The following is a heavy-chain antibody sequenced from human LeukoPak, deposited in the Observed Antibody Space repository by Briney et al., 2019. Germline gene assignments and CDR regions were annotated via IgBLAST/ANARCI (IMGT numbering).Heavy chain of an antibody. CDR2: IKQDGSEN. J-gene: IGHJ5*02. Sequence: GGSLRLSCAASGFPLSSYAMSWVRQAPGKGLEWVANIKQDGSENFYVDSVRGRFTISRDNAKNSLYLQMNSLRAEDTAVYYCARDSTGYGYEEWSWGQGTLVTVSS. V-gene: IGHV3-7*01. CDR1: GFPLSSYA. D-gene: IGHD5-18*01. CDR3: ARDSTGYGYEEWS.